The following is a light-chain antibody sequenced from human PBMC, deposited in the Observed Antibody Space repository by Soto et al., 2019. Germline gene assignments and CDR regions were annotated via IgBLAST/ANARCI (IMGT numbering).Light chain of an antibody. J-gene: IGKJ5*01. CDR1: QSVSSY. CDR2: DAS. CDR3: QQRSNCPPIT. Sequence: IVLTQSPATLSLSPGERATLYCRASQSVSSYLAWYQQKPGQAPRLLIYDASNRATGIPARFSGSGSGTDFTLTISSLEPEDFAVYYCQQRSNCPPITFGQGTRRESK. V-gene: IGKV3-11*01.